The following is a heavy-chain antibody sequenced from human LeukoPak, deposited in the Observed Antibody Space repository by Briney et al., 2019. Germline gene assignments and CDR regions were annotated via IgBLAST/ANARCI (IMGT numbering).Heavy chain of an antibody. V-gene: IGHV3-7*01. CDR1: GFTFSISW. CDR2: IKPDGSEK. D-gene: IGHD6-6*01. CDR3: ARDVAARPRWFAP. Sequence: QTGGSLRLSCAASGFTFSISWMSWVRQAPGKGLECVANIKPDGSEKYYVDSVKGRFTISGDNAKNSLFLQMNSLRAEDTAVYYCARDVAARPRWFAPWGQGTLVTVSS. J-gene: IGHJ5*02.